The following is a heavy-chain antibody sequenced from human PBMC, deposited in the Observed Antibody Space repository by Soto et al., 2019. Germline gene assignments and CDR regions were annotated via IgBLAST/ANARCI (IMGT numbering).Heavy chain of an antibody. CDR1: RDSVSSNSAA. CDR3: ARGRAAGGGDWLDP. J-gene: IGHJ5*02. CDR2: TYYRSKWYN. D-gene: IGHD6-13*01. V-gene: IGHV6-1*01. Sequence: SQTLSLTCDISRDSVSSNSAAWNWIRQSPSRGLEWLGRTYYRSKWYNDYAVSVRGRITINPDTSKNQFSLQLKSVTPDDTAVYYCARGRAAGGGDWLDPWGQGTQVTVSS.